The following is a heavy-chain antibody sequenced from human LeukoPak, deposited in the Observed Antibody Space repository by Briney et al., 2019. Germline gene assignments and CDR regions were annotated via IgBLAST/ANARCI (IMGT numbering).Heavy chain of an antibody. Sequence: GGSLRPSCTASGFTFGDYAMSWVRQAPGKGLEWVGFIRSKAYGGTTEYAASVKGRFTISRDDSKSIAYLQMNSLKTEDTAVYYCTRDTGYSSSWYLDYWGQGTLVTVSS. CDR2: IRSKAYGGTT. CDR3: TRDTGYSSSWYLDY. D-gene: IGHD6-13*01. J-gene: IGHJ4*02. CDR1: GFTFGDYA. V-gene: IGHV3-49*04.